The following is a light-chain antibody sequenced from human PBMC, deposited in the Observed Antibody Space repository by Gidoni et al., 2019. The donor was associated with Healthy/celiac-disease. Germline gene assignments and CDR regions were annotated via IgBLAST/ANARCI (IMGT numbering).Light chain of an antibody. J-gene: IGKJ4*01. Sequence: IQMTQSPSSLSASVGDRVTITCRASQSISSYFNWYQQKPGKAPKLLIYAASSLQSGGPSRFSGSGSGTDFTLTISSLQPEDFATYYCQQSYSTPLTFGGGTKVEIK. V-gene: IGKV1-39*01. CDR1: QSISSY. CDR2: AAS. CDR3: QQSYSTPLT.